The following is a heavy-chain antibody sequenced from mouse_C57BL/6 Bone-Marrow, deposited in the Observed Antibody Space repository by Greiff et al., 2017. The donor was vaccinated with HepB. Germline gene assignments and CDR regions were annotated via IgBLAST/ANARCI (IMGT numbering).Heavy chain of an antibody. D-gene: IGHD1-1*01. V-gene: IGHV1-81*01. CDR1: GYTFTSYG. J-gene: IGHJ2*01. CDR2: IYPRSGNT. CDR3: ARDRFHYYGSSYGFDY. Sequence: VQLVESGAELARPGASVKLSCKASGYTFTSYGISWVKQRTGQGLEWIGEIYPRSGNTYYNEKFKGKATLTADKSSSTAYMELRSLTSEDSAVYFCARDRFHYYGSSYGFDYWGQGTTLTVSS.